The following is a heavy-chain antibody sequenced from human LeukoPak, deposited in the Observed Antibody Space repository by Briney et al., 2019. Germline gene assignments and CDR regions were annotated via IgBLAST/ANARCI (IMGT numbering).Heavy chain of an antibody. CDR1: GFTFSTYG. CDR3: AKGPVYYMDV. CDR2: IWYDGSNE. V-gene: IGHV3-30*02. Sequence: GGSLRLSCAASGFTFSTYGMHWVRQAPDKGLEWVAFIWYDGSNEYYADSVKGRFTISRDNSKNTLYLHMNSLRAEDTAVYYCAKGPVYYMDVWGTGTTVTVSS. J-gene: IGHJ6*03.